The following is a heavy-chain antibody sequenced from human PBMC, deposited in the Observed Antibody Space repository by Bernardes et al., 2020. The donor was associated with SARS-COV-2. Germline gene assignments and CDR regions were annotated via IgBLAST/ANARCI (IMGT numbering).Heavy chain of an antibody. V-gene: IGHV3-30*18. CDR1: GFTLGTLG. D-gene: IGHD6-6*01. Sequence: GGSLRPSCVASGFTLGTLGMHWVRQAPNKGMAWVALIPYDVSHKFYADSVKGRFTIYRDKSKNTLYLQMDSLRTEDTAVYSCAKDRHRMGLGALDYWGQGTLVTVSS. CDR3: AKDRHRMGLGALDY. CDR2: IPYDVSHK. J-gene: IGHJ4*02.